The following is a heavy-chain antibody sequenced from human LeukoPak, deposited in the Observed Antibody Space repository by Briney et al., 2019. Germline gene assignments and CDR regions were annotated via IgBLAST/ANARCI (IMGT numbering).Heavy chain of an antibody. CDR2: ISYDGSSK. D-gene: IGHD5-18*01. Sequence: GGSLRLSCAASGFNFSSYGMHWVRQAPGKGLEWVTVISYDGSSKYYADSVKGRFTISRDNSKNTLYLQMNSLRAEDTAVYYCAKDSRGYTYIFDSWGQGSLVTVSS. CDR1: GFNFSSYG. CDR3: AKDSRGYTYIFDS. J-gene: IGHJ4*02. V-gene: IGHV3-30*18.